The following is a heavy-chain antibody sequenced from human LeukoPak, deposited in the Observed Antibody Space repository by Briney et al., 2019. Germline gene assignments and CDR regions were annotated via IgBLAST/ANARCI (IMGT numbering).Heavy chain of an antibody. CDR3: GRVIAGAIDY. J-gene: IGHJ4*02. CDR2: INLDGSER. CDR1: GFTFSGHS. D-gene: IGHD6-13*01. V-gene: IGHV3-7*01. Sequence: GGSLRLSCAASGFTFSGHSMTWVRQAPGKGLEWVANINLDGSERFYVDFVKGRFTTSRDNADNSMYLQMNSLRAEDTAVYYCGRVIAGAIDYWGQGTLVTVSS.